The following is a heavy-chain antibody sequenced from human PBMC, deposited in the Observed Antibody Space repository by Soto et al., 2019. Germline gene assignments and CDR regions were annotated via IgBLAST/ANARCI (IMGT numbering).Heavy chain of an antibody. Sequence: ASVKVSCKASGYTFTSYTITWVRQAPGQGLEWMGWINPYNSNTNYAQKFQDRVTMTTDTSTSTAYMELRSLRSDDTAVYYCARVDAYNKPNFGDWGQGTLVTVSS. CDR2: INPYNSNT. CDR3: ARVDAYNKPNFGD. D-gene: IGHD1-1*01. J-gene: IGHJ4*02. V-gene: IGHV1-18*01. CDR1: GYTFTSYT.